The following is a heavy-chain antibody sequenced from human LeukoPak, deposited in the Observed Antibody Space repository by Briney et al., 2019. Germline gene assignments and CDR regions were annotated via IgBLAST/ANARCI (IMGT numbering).Heavy chain of an antibody. CDR3: ARDGGHCGSNSCSVYYYYGPDA. Sequence: GASVKVSCKASGYIFTGHYMHWVRQAPGQGLEWMGWINPKSGDTNHAQKFQGRVTMTWDTSISTAYMELSRLRSDDTAVYYCARDGGHCGSNSCSVYYYYGPDAWAQGTTVTVSS. J-gene: IGHJ6*02. V-gene: IGHV1-2*02. D-gene: IGHD2-2*01. CDR1: GYIFTGHY. CDR2: INPKSGDT.